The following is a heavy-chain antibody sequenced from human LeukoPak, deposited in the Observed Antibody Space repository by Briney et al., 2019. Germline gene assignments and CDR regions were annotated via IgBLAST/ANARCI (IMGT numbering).Heavy chain of an antibody. J-gene: IGHJ3*02. CDR1: GYTFPSYG. Sequence: ASVKVPCKASGYTFPSYGITWVRQAPGQGLEWMGWISPYNAKTHYPQKFQGRVTMTRDMSTSTVYMELSSLRSEDTAVYYCARDGGDAFDIWGQGTMVTVSS. CDR2: ISPYNAKT. V-gene: IGHV1-18*01. CDR3: ARDGGDAFDI.